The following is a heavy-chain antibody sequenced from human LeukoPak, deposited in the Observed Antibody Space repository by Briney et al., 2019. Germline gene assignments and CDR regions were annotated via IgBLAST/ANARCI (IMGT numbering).Heavy chain of an antibody. V-gene: IGHV3-9*01. D-gene: IGHD1-26*01. CDR3: AKDRPVATTLHHFDH. J-gene: IGHJ4*02. CDR1: GFSFDDYA. CDR2: ISWDGNKV. Sequence: GGSLILSCVFSGFSFDDYAMHWVRQGPGKALEWVSVISWDGNKVAYADSVKGRFTISRDNAKNSLYLQMTSLRPEDTAFYYCAKDRPVATTLHHFDHWGLGTLVTVSS.